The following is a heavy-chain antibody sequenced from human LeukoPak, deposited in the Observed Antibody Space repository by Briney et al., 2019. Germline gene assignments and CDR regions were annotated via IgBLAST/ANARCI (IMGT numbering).Heavy chain of an antibody. Sequence: GGSLRLSCAASGFAFSSYALRWVRQAPGRGLEWVSAISGSGGSTYYADSVKGRFTISRDNSKNTLYLQMNSLRAEDTAVYYCAKGSYFYDSSGYYYWYFDYWGQGTLVTVSS. CDR3: AKGSYFYDSSGYYYWYFDY. CDR1: GFAFSSYA. V-gene: IGHV3-23*01. J-gene: IGHJ4*02. D-gene: IGHD3-22*01. CDR2: ISGSGGST.